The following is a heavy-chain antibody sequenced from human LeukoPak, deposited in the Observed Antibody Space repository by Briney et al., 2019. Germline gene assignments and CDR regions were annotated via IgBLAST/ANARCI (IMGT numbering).Heavy chain of an antibody. V-gene: IGHV4-30-2*01. CDR2: IYHSGNT. J-gene: IGHJ4*02. CDR3: AREVVTYYYDSSGYRTGYFDY. CDR1: GGSISSYS. Sequence: SETLSLTCTVSGGSISSYSWSWIRQPPGKGLEWIGYIYHSGNTYYNPSLKSRVTISVDRSKNQFSLKLSSVTAADTAVYYCAREVVTYYYDSSGYRTGYFDYWGQGTLVTVSS. D-gene: IGHD3-22*01.